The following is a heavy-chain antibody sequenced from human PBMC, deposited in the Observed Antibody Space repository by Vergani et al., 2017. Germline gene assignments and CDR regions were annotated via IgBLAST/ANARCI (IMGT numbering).Heavy chain of an antibody. Sequence: QMQLVQSGAEVKKTGSSVKVSCKASGYTFTYRYLHWVRQAPGQAVEWMGWITPFNGNTNYAQKCQDRVTITRDRSMSTAYMELSSLRSEDTAMYYCANGEGYCSGGSCGRKPLDHWGQGTLVTVSS. V-gene: IGHV1-45*02. D-gene: IGHD2-15*01. CDR1: GYTFTYRY. CDR2: ITPFNGNT. J-gene: IGHJ5*02. CDR3: ANGEGYCSGGSCGRKPLDH.